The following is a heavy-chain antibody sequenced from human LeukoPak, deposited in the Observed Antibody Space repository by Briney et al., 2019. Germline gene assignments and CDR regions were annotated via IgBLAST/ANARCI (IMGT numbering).Heavy chain of an antibody. CDR3: ANHPPYCCGGSWYSNYYYYYMDV. J-gene: IGHJ6*03. Sequence: HTGGSLRLSCAASGFTFSSYAMSWVRQAPGKGLEWVSSISCSSGHIYYADSVKARFTISRDNSKHALYLQINSPRAEDTPVLYWANHPPYCCGGSWYSNYYYYYMDVGSERPTVTVPS. CDR1: GFTFSSYA. CDR2: ISCSSGHI. D-gene: IGHD2-15*01. V-gene: IGHV3-23*01.